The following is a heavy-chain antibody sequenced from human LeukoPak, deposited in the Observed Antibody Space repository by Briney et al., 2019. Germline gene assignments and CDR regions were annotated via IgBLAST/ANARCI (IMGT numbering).Heavy chain of an antibody. V-gene: IGHV5-10-1*01. CDR3: ARQLDYYDKRDY. D-gene: IGHD3-22*01. J-gene: IGHJ4*02. CDR2: IDPSDSYS. Sequence: GESLRISFKGSGXSFTNYGISWVRQMPGKGLEWMGRIDPSDSYSNYGPSFQGPVTISADRSISTAYLQWRSLKASDTAMYYCARQLDYYDKRDYWGQGTLVTVAS. CDR1: GXSFTNYG.